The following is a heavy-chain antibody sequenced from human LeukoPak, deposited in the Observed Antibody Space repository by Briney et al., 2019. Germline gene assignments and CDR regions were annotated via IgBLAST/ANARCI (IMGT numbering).Heavy chain of an antibody. CDR2: INPNSGGT. Sequence: ASVKVSCKASGYTFTGYYMHSVRQAPGQGLEWMGWINPNSGGTYSAQKFQGRVTMTRDTSISTAYMDLSSLRSDDTAIYYCARAGSGYDYADWGQGTLVTVSS. CDR3: ARAGSGYDYAD. J-gene: IGHJ4*02. D-gene: IGHD5-12*01. V-gene: IGHV1-2*02. CDR1: GYTFTGYY.